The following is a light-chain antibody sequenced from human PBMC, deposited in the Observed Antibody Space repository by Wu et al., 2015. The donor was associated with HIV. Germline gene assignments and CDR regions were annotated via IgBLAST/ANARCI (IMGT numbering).Light chain of an antibody. J-gene: IGKJ1*01. V-gene: IGKV3-15*01. CDR1: QSISNN. Sequence: EIVMTQSPATLSVSPGERATLSCRASQSISNNLAWYQQKPGQAPRLLFYGTSTRATGIPARFSGSGSGTEFTLTISSMQSEDFAIYYCQQYNNWPRTFGQGT. CDR3: QQYNNWPRT. CDR2: GTS.